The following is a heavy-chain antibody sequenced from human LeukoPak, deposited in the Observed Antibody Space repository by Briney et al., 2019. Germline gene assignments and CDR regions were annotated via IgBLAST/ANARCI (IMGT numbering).Heavy chain of an antibody. CDR2: IYYSGST. V-gene: IGHV4-30-4*08. CDR3: ARGKGTFDY. CDR1: GGSISDSSYY. J-gene: IGHJ4*02. Sequence: SETLSLTCTVSGGSISDSSYYWGWIRQPPGKGLEWIGYIYYSGSTYYNPSLKSRVTISVDTSKNQFSLKLSSVTAAGTAVYYCARGKGTFDYWGQGTLVTVSS. D-gene: IGHD4-23*01.